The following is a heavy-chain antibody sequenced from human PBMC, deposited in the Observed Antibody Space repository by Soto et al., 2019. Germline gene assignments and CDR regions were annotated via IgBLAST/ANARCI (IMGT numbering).Heavy chain of an antibody. V-gene: IGHV1-69*12. J-gene: IGHJ5*02. CDR1: GGTFSSYA. Sequence: QVQLVQSGAEVKKPGSSVKVSCKASGGTFSSYAISWVRQAPGQRLEWMGGIIAIFGTANYAQKFQGRVTITEDESTSTAYMELRSLRSEDMAVYYCARMAEMGTSNWFEPWGQVTLVTVAS. D-gene: IGHD1-1*01. CDR3: ARMAEMGTSNWFEP. CDR2: IIAIFGTA.